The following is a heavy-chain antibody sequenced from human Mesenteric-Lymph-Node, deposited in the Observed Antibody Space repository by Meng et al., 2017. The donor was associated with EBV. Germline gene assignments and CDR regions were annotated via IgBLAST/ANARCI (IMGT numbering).Heavy chain of an antibody. CDR2: MNPNSGNT. CDR1: GYTFTSYD. Sequence: QVQLVQSGAELKKPGASAKVSCKASGYTFTSYDINWVRQATGQRLEWMGWMNPNSGNTGYAQKFQGRVTMTRNTSISTAYMELSSLRSEDTAVYYCARGPEYSSSWNNWFDPWGQGTLVTVSS. J-gene: IGHJ5*02. CDR3: ARGPEYSSSWNNWFDP. D-gene: IGHD6-13*01. V-gene: IGHV1-8*01.